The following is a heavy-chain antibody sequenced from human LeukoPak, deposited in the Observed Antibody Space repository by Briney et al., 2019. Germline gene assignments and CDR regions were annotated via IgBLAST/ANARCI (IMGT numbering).Heavy chain of an antibody. CDR2: ISGSGGST. J-gene: IGHJ1*01. CDR3: AKGHDSSGELEYFRH. D-gene: IGHD3-22*01. Sequence: PGGSLRLSCAASGFTFSSYAMSWVRQAPGKGLEWVSAISGSGGSTYYADSVKGRFTISRDNSKNTLYLQMNSLRAEDTAVYYCAKGHDSSGELEYFRHWGQGTLVTVSS. CDR1: GFTFSSYA. V-gene: IGHV3-23*01.